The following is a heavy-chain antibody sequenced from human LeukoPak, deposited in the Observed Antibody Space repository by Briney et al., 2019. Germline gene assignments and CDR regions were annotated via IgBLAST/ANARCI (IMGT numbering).Heavy chain of an antibody. Sequence: GGSLRLSCAASGFTFSSYSMNWVRQAPGKGLEWVSSISSSSSYIYYADSVKGRFTISRDNAKNSLYLQMNSLRAEDTAVYYCARDNIWFGELSGWFDYWGQGTLVTVSS. CDR1: GFTFSSYS. CDR2: ISSSSSYI. D-gene: IGHD3-10*01. CDR3: ARDNIWFGELSGWFDY. V-gene: IGHV3-21*01. J-gene: IGHJ4*02.